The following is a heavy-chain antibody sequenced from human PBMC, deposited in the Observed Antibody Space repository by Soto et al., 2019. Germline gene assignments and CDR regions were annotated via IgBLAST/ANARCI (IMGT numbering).Heavy chain of an antibody. CDR2: ISGSGGST. Sequence: PGGSLRLSCAASGFTFSSYAISWGRQAPGKGLEWVSAISGSGGSTYYADSVKGRFTISRDNSKNTLYLQMNSLRAEDTAVYYCAHMQIQLWPSYYYYGMDVWGQGTTVTVSS. V-gene: IGHV3-23*01. J-gene: IGHJ6*02. CDR1: GFTFSSYA. CDR3: AHMQIQLWPSYYYYGMDV. D-gene: IGHD5-18*01.